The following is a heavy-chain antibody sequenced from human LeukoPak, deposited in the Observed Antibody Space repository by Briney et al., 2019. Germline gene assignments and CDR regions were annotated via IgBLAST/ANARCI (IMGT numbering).Heavy chain of an antibody. CDR2: IYYSGST. J-gene: IGHJ5*02. V-gene: IGHV4-39*02. CDR3: ARASGYGSGIFPNWFDP. D-gene: IGHD3-10*01. Sequence: SETLSLTCTVSGGSISSSSYYWGWIRQPPGKGLEWIGSIYYSGSTYYNPSLKSRVTISVDTSNNHFSLKLSSVTAADTAVYYCARASGYGSGIFPNWFDPWGQGTLVTVSS. CDR1: GGSISSSSYY.